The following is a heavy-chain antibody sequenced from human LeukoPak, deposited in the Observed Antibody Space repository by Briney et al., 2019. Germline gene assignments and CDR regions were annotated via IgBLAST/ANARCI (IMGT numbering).Heavy chain of an antibody. Sequence: PGGSLRLSCAASGFTFSSYGMHWVGQAPGKGLEWVAVTWYDGSNKHYADSVKGRFTISRDNSKNTLLLQMNSLRAEDTAVYYCARGPDSSVEYWGQGTLVTVSS. V-gene: IGHV3-33*01. D-gene: IGHD3-22*01. CDR3: ARGPDSSVEY. CDR2: TWYDGSNK. J-gene: IGHJ4*02. CDR1: GFTFSSYG.